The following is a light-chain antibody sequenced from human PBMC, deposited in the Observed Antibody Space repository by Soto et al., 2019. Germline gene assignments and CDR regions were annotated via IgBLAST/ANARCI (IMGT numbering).Light chain of an antibody. CDR3: QHYYNSWT. V-gene: IGKV4-1*01. J-gene: IGKJ1*01. Sequence: DFVMTHSPDSLAVSLGERATSNCKSSQNNENYLAWYQQKAGQPPKLLIDWASTRASGVPDRFSGSGSGTDFTLTISSLQAEDVAVYYCQHYYNSWTFGQGTQVEIK. CDR1: QNNENY. CDR2: WAS.